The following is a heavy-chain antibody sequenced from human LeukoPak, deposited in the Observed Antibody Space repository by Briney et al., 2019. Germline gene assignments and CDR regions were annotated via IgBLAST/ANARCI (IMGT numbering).Heavy chain of an antibody. CDR2: ISAGSGAT. J-gene: IGHJ4*02. D-gene: IGHD5-12*01. Sequence: GGSLRLSCAASGFTFSNNDLSWVRQAPGKGLGWVSAISAGSGATYYADSVKGRFTISRDNVKNTLYLQMNSLRVEDTAVYYCAKRGWLENYWGQGTLVTVSS. V-gene: IGHV3-23*01. CDR1: GFTFSNND. CDR3: AKRGWLENY.